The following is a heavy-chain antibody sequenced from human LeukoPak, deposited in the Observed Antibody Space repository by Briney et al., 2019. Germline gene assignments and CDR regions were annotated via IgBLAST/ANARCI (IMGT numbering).Heavy chain of an antibody. CDR2: IYYSGST. J-gene: IGHJ3*02. Sequence: SESLSLTCTVSGGSISSYYWSWIRQPPGKVLEWIGFIYYSGSTNYSPSLKSRVTISVDTSKNQFSLKLTSVTAAETAVYYCARHGNGAFDIWGQGTMVTVSS. D-gene: IGHD1-1*01. V-gene: IGHV4-59*08. CDR3: ARHGNGAFDI. CDR1: GGSISSYY.